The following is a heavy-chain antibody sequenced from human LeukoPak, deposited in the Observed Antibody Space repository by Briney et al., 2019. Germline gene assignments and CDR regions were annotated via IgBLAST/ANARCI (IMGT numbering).Heavy chain of an antibody. V-gene: IGHV3-23*01. CDR1: GFTFRSYA. CDR3: ARSSGWWSLDY. CDR2: ISGSGGDT. D-gene: IGHD6-19*01. Sequence: GGSLRLSCAASGFTFRSYAIYWVRQAPGKGLEWVSGISGSGGDTYFADSLKGRFTISRDNSKNTLFLQMNSLRAEDTAVYYCARSSGWWSLDYWGQGTLVTVSS. J-gene: IGHJ4*02.